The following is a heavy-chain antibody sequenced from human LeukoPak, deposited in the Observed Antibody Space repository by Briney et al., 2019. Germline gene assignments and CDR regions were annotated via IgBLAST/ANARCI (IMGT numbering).Heavy chain of an antibody. CDR1: GYTFITYG. V-gene: IGHV1-18*01. CDR3: AREGYCSGGSCHSGIIDF. Sequence: GASVKVSCKASGYTFITYGISWVRQAPGQGLEWMGWISPYNGNANYAQKIQGRLTMTTDTSTNTGYMELRSLRSDDTAVYYCAREGYCSGGSCHSGIIDFWGQGTLVTVSS. CDR2: ISPYNGNA. J-gene: IGHJ4*02. D-gene: IGHD2-15*01.